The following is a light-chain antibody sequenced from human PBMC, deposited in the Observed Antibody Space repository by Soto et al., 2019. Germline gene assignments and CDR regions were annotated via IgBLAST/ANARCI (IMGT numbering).Light chain of an antibody. V-gene: IGLV2-18*01. Sequence: QSALTQPPSVSGSPGQSVTISCTGTSSDFGSYNRVSWYQRPPGTGPKLMIYEVSNRPSGVPDRFSGSKSGNTASLTISGLQAEDEAEYYCSLYTSDSTYVFGPGTKLTVL. CDR1: SSDFGSYNR. CDR3: SLYTSDSTYV. CDR2: EVS. J-gene: IGLJ1*01.